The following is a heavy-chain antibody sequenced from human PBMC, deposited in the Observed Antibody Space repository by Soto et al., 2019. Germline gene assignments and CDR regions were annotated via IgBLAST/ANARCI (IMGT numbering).Heavy chain of an antibody. J-gene: IGHJ4*02. V-gene: IGHV1-69*02. CDR3: AGPFSGVRFDY. CDR2: IIPILGIA. CDR1: GGTFSSYT. D-gene: IGHD3-10*01. Sequence: QVQLVQSGAEVKKPGSSVKVSCKASGGTFSSYTISWVRQAPGQGLEWMGRIIPILGIANYAQKFQGRGTITADKSTSTAYMELSSLRSEDTAVYYCAGPFSGVRFDYWGQGTLVTVSS.